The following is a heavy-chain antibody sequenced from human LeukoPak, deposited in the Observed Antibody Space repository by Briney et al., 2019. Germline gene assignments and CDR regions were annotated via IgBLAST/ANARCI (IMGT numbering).Heavy chain of an antibody. CDR3: AKEGLDSPTNRRNYGMDV. J-gene: IGHJ6*02. V-gene: IGHV3-13*01. Sequence: GGSLRLSCAASGFTFTVNDIHWVRQPTGKGLEWVSPIGPAGDTDSPVSVKGRFTISRDNSKNTLYLQMNSLRAEDTAVYYCAKEGLDSPTNRRNYGMDVWGQGTTVTVSS. CDR2: IGPAGDT. CDR1: GFTFTVND. D-gene: IGHD5-18*01.